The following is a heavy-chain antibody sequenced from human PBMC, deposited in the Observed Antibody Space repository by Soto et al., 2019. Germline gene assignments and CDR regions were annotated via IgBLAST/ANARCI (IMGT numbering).Heavy chain of an antibody. J-gene: IGHJ6*02. CDR2: IWYDGSKR. CDR3: ARGWGSGVHHSWLDV. Sequence: QGQLVESGGGVVQPGRSLRLSCAASGFSFRNYGIHWVRQAPGKGLDWVAVIWYDGSKRYYADSVRGPFTISRDNSGNTVHLQMHRLRAKDTAVYYCARGWGSGVHHSWLDVCGQGTTFVVS. V-gene: IGHV3-33*01. D-gene: IGHD6-19*01. CDR1: GFSFRNYG.